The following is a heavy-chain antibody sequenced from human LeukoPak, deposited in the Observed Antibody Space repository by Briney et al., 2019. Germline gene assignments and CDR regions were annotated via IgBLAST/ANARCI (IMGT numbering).Heavy chain of an antibody. Sequence: GASVKVSCKASGGAFSSYAISWVRQAPGQGLEWMGGIIPIFGTAIYAQTFQGRVTITADESTSTAYMELSSLRSEDTAVYYCARVTAARREGYYYHGMDVWGQGTTVTVSS. J-gene: IGHJ6*02. CDR1: GGAFSSYA. CDR3: ARVTAARREGYYYHGMDV. V-gene: IGHV1-69*13. D-gene: IGHD6-6*01. CDR2: IIPIFGTA.